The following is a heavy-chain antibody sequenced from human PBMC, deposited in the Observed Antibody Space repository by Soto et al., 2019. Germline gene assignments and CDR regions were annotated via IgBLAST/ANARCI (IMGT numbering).Heavy chain of an antibody. V-gene: IGHV1-18*01. CDR3: ARACGDCYSRLYYYYGMDV. D-gene: IGHD2-21*02. CDR1: GYTFTSYG. Sequence: GASVKVSCKASGYTFTSYGISWVRQAPGQGLEWMGWISAYNGNTNYAQKLQGRVTMTTDTSTSTAYMELRSLRSDDTAVYYCARACGDCYSRLYYYYGMDVWGQGTTVTVSS. J-gene: IGHJ6*02. CDR2: ISAYNGNT.